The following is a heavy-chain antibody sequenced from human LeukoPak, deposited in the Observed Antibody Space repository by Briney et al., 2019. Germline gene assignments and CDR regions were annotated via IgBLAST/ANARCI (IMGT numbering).Heavy chain of an antibody. Sequence: PSETLSLACTVSGGSVSVGSYYRSWIRQPPGKGLEWIGHIYYSASTDYNPSLKSRVTISVDTSKNQSSLKLTSVTAADTAVYFCARGPVGTTYYDYWGQGAQVTVSS. CDR1: GGSVSVGSYY. CDR3: ARGPVGTTYYDY. D-gene: IGHD1-26*01. V-gene: IGHV4-61*01. J-gene: IGHJ4*02. CDR2: IYYSAST.